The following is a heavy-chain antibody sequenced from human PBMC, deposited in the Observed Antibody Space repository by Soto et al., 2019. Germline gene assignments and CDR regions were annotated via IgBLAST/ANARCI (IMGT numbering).Heavy chain of an antibody. CDR3: ARAQYLADDAFDI. CDR2: INGDGRST. J-gene: IGHJ3*02. D-gene: IGHD2-2*01. V-gene: IGHV3-74*01. Sequence: GGSLRLSCAASGFISRSYWMHWVRQFPGKGLVWVSRINGDGRSTSYADSVKGRFTISRDNAKNTLYLQMNSLRADDTAVYYCARAQYLADDAFDIWGQGAMVTVSS. CDR1: GFISRSYW.